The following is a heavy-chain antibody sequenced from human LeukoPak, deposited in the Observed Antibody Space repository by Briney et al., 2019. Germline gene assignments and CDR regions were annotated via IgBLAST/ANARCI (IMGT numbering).Heavy chain of an antibody. CDR3: ARERMAGYYFDY. Sequence: SETLSLTCTVSGGSISSYYWSWIRQPPGKGLEWIGYIYYSGSTNYNPSLKSRVTISVDTSKNQFSLKLSSVTAADTAVYYCARERMAGYYFDYWGQGTLVTVSS. CDR1: GGSISSYY. V-gene: IGHV4-59*01. D-gene: IGHD5-24*01. CDR2: IYYSGST. J-gene: IGHJ4*02.